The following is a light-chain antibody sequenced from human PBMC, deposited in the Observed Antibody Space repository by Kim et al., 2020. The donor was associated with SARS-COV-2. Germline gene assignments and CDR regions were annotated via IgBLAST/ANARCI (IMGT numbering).Light chain of an antibody. V-gene: IGLV2-14*03. J-gene: IGLJ3*02. CDR1: SSDVGTYNF. CDR2: DVN. CDR3: SSYTSSSSWV. Sequence: QSVLTQPASVSGSPGQSITISCIGTSSDVGTYNFVSWYQQHSGNAPKLLIYDVNKRPSGSSDRFSGSKSGNTASLTISPLQAEDEADYHCSSYTSSSSWVFGGGTQLTVL.